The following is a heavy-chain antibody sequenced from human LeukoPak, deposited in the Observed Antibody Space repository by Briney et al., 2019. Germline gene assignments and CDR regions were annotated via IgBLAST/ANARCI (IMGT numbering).Heavy chain of an antibody. CDR3: AKGDYGYYHYYYMDV. J-gene: IGHJ6*03. CDR1: GFTFSSYA. D-gene: IGHD4/OR15-4a*01. V-gene: IGHV3-23*01. Sequence: PGGSLRLSCAVSGFTFSSYAMSWVRQAPGKGLEWVSVISGSGGSTYYADTVKGRFTISRDNSKNTLYLQMNSLRAEDTAVYYCAKGDYGYYHYYYMDVWGKGTTVTVSS. CDR2: ISGSGGST.